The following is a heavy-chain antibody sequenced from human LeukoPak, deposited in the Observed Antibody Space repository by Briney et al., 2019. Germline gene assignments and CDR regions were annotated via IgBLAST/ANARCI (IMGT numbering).Heavy chain of an antibody. CDR3: ARLRFPDEYYYYYMDV. D-gene: IGHD3-10*01. Sequence: GESLKISCKGSGYSFTSYWIGWVRQMPGKGLEWMGIIYPGDSDTRYSPSFQGQVTISADKSISTAYLQWSSLKASDTAMYYCARLRFPDEYYYYYMDVWGKGTTVTVSS. J-gene: IGHJ6*03. V-gene: IGHV5-51*01. CDR1: GYSFTSYW. CDR2: IYPGDSDT.